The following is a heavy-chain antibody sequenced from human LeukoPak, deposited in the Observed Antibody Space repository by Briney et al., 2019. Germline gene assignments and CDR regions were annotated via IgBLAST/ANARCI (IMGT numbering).Heavy chain of an antibody. J-gene: IGHJ6*02. CDR1: GGSIGSSYYY. CDR3: ARTITGTFYYYGMDV. D-gene: IGHD1-7*01. Sequence: SETLSLICTVSGGSIGSSYYYWGWIRQPPGKGLVWIGSIYDSGSTYYNPSLKSRVTISVDTSKNQFSLKLNSVTAADTAVYYCARTITGTFYYYGMDVWGQGTTVTVSS. CDR2: IYDSGST. V-gene: IGHV4-39*01.